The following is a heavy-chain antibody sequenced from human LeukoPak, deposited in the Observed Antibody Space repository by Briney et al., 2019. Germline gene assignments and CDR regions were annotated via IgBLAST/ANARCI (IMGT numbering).Heavy chain of an antibody. Sequence: ASVKVSFTASLYTFTCYYMHWVRQAPGQELEGMGWINPKSGGTNKEQTLSDRVTITRDTSISTAYMELSRLRSEDTAVYYCARDPGVGCTYYFDYWGQGTLVTVSS. D-gene: IGHD2-8*01. CDR3: ARDPGVGCTYYFDY. CDR2: INPKSGGT. J-gene: IGHJ4*02. V-gene: IGHV1-2*02. CDR1: LYTFTCYY.